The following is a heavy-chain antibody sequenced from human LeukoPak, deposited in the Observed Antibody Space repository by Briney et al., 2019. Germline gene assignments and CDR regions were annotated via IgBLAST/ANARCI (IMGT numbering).Heavy chain of an antibody. J-gene: IGHJ6*03. D-gene: IGHD2-2*01. V-gene: IGHV3-7*01. CDR2: IKQDGSEK. CDR3: ARGSGNARGHYYIDV. CDR1: RFTFSNYW. Sequence: GGSLRLSCAASRFTFSNYWMSWVRQAPGKGLEWVANIKQDGSEKYYVDSVKGRFTVSRDNAKNSLYLQMNSLRAEDTAVYYCARGSGNARGHYYIDVWGKETTVTVSS.